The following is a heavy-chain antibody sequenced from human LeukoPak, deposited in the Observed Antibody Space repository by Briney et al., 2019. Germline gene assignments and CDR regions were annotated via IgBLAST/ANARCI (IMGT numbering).Heavy chain of an antibody. CDR3: ARGGSYGGYHSY. J-gene: IGHJ4*02. CDR1: GFTFSRYA. D-gene: IGHD4-23*01. Sequence: PGGSLRLSCSASGFTFSRYAMNWVRQAPGKGLEWVSSISSTGVYIDYADSVKGRFTISRDNAKNSLFLQMNSLRAEDTAVYYCARGGSYGGYHSYWGQGTLVTVSS. CDR2: ISSTGVYI. V-gene: IGHV3-21*01.